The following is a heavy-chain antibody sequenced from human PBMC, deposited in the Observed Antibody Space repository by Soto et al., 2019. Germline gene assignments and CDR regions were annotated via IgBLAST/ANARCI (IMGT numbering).Heavy chain of an antibody. D-gene: IGHD3-3*01. CDR3: ARLLYYDFWSGYYRP. J-gene: IGHJ5*02. CDR2: IDPSDSYT. Sequence: GESLKISCKGSGYSFTSYWISWVRQMPGKGLEWMGRIDPSDSYTNYNPSFQGHVTISADKSISTAYLQWSSLKASDTAMYYCARLLYYDFWSGYYRPWGQGTLVTVSS. CDR1: GYSFTSYW. V-gene: IGHV5-10-1*01.